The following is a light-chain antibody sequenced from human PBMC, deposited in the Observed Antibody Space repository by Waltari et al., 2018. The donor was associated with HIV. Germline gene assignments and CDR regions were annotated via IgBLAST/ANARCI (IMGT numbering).Light chain of an antibody. V-gene: IGLV3-1*01. CDR3: QTWDSSHVV. CDR1: QLGDKY. J-gene: IGLJ2*01. CDR2: QDN. Sequence: SYELTQPPSVSVSPGQTASITCSGYQLGDKYASWYQQKPGQSPVLVIYQDNNRPSGIPERCSGSNSGNTATLTISGTQAMDEADYYCQTWDSSHVVFGGGTKLTVL.